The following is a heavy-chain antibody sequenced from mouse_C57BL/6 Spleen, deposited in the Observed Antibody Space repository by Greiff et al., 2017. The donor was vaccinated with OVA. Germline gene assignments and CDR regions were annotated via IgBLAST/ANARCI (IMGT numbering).Heavy chain of an antibody. CDR2: IYPGDGDT. Sequence: LQESGPELVKPGASVKISCKASGYAFSSSWMNWVKQRPGKGLEWIGRIYPGDGDTNYNGKFKGKATLTADKSSSTAYMQLSSLTSEDSAVYFCARGDGFDYWGQGTTLTVSS. J-gene: IGHJ2*01. V-gene: IGHV1-82*01. D-gene: IGHD3-3*01. CDR1: GYAFSSSW. CDR3: ARGDGFDY.